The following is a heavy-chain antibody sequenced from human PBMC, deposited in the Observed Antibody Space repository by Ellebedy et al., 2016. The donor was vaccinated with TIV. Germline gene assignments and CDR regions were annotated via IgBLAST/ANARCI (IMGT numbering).Heavy chain of an antibody. CDR3: ARSRLGGGHWYFDF. D-gene: IGHD3-10*01. CDR1: GYTFTRYG. J-gene: IGHJ2*01. CDR2: IAVYNGHT. V-gene: IGHV1-18*01. Sequence: ASMKVSCXVSGYTFTRYGMSWVRQAPGQGLEWMGWIAVYNGHTKYAQKFQDRDVMTTETATSTVYMELRSLRSDDTAVYYCARSRLGGGHWYFDFWGRGTLVTVSS.